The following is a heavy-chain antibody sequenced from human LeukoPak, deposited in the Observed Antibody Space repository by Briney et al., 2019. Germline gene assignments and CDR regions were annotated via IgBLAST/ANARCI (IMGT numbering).Heavy chain of an antibody. Sequence: SETLSLTCTVSGGSISGSSYYWGWIRQPPGKGLEWIGSIYYSGSTYYSPSLKSRVTISVDTSKNRFSLKLSSVTAADTAVYYCARLYYDSSGYYESPDYYYMDVWGKGTTVTVSS. J-gene: IGHJ6*03. V-gene: IGHV4-39*01. CDR3: ARLYYDSSGYYESPDYYYMDV. CDR1: GGSISGSSYY. D-gene: IGHD3-22*01. CDR2: IYYSGST.